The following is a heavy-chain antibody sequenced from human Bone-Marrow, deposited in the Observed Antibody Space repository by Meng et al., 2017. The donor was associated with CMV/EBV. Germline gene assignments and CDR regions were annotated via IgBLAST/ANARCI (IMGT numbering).Heavy chain of an antibody. CDR1: SISSGDYY. Sequence: SISSGDYYWSWIRQPPGQGLEWIGYIYYSGSTYYNPSLKSRVTISVDTSKNQFSLKLSSVTAADTAVYYCARLVVPAAIRGNNWFDPWGQGTLVTVSS. J-gene: IGHJ5*02. D-gene: IGHD2-2*02. V-gene: IGHV4-30-4*08. CDR2: IYYSGST. CDR3: ARLVVPAAIRGNNWFDP.